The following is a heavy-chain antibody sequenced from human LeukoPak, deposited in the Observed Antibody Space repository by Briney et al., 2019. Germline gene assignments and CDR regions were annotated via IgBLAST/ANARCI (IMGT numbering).Heavy chain of an antibody. D-gene: IGHD3-10*01. CDR3: ARIWSGTMVRERGANDY. CDR2: IYYSGST. V-gene: IGHV4-39*01. J-gene: IGHJ4*02. Sequence: PSETLSLTCTVSGGSISSSSYYWGWIRQPPGKGLEWIGSIYYSGSTYYNPSLKSRVTISVDTSKNQFSLKLSSVTAADTAVYYCARIWSGTMVRERGANDYWGQGTLVTVSS. CDR1: GGSISSSSYY.